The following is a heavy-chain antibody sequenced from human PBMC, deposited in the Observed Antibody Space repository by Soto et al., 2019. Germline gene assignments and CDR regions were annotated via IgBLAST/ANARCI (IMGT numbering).Heavy chain of an antibody. D-gene: IGHD5-12*01. CDR3: ARDYYRFNSGYGFSMDV. V-gene: IGHV3-30-3*01. CDR2: ISYDGSNK. J-gene: IGHJ6*02. Sequence: QVQLVESRGGVVQPGRSLRLSCAASGFTFSSYAMHWVRQAPGKGLEWVAVISYDGSNKYYADSVKGRFTISRDNSKNPXYLQMNSLRAEDTAVYYCARDYYRFNSGYGFSMDVWGQGTTVTVSS. CDR1: GFTFSSYA.